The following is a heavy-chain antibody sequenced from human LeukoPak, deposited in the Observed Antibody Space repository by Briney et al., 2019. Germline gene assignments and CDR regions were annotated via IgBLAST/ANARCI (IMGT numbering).Heavy chain of an antibody. J-gene: IGHJ3*02. CDR1: GGSISSYY. CDR2: IYTSECT. V-gene: IGHV4-4*07. Sequence: SATLSLACTLSGGSISSYYWSWIRQPAGKGLEWIGRIYTSECTNYNPSLKSRVPMSIDTPSNHFSLKLSSVTAADTAVYYCAGVPHDYGDYEAFDIWGRGTMVTVSS. D-gene: IGHD4-17*01. CDR3: AGVPHDYGDYEAFDI.